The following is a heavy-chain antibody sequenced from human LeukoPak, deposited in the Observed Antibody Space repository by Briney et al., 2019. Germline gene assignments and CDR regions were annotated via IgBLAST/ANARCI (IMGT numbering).Heavy chain of an antibody. CDR1: GGSISSSHW. D-gene: IGHD3-10*01. V-gene: IGHV4-4*02. Sequence: SGTLSLTCVVSGGSISSSHWWSWVRQPPGKGLEWIGEIYHSGSTNYNPSLKSRVTISVDKSTNQFSLKLNSVTAADTAVYFCARGRKESITMVILLTPFDSWGQGTLVTVSS. CDR3: ARGRKESITMVILLTPFDS. J-gene: IGHJ4*02. CDR2: IYHSGST.